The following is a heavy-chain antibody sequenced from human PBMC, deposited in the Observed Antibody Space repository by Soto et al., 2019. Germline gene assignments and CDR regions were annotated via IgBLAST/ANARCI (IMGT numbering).Heavy chain of an antibody. J-gene: IGHJ4*02. V-gene: IGHV4-34*01. D-gene: IGHD6-13*01. CDR1: GGSFSGYY. CDR3: ARRARYSSSWYYDY. Sequence: QVQLQQWGAGLLKPSETLSLTCAVYGGSFSGYYWSWIRQPPGKGLEWIGEINHSGSTNYNPSLKSRVTISVDTSKNQFSLKLNSVTAADTAVYYCARRARYSSSWYYDYWGQGTLVTVSS. CDR2: INHSGST.